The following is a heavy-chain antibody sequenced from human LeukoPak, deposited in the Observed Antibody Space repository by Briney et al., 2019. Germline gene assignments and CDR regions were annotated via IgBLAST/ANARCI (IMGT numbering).Heavy chain of an antibody. CDR2: IYHSGST. V-gene: IGHV4-4*02. CDR3: ARVGYCSGGSCYAGFGWFDP. CDR1: GVSISSSNW. Sequence: SGTLSLTCAVSGVSISSSNWWSWVRQPPGKGLEWIGEIYHSGSTNYNPSLKSRVTISVDKSKNQFSPKLSSVTAADTAVYYCARVGYCSGGSCYAGFGWFDPWGQGTLVTVSS. J-gene: IGHJ5*02. D-gene: IGHD2-15*01.